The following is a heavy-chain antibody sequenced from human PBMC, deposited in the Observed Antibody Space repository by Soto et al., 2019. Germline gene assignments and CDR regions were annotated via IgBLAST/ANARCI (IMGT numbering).Heavy chain of an antibody. CDR3: ARVSYYDSSGKGMYYYYYGMDV. V-gene: IGHV1-3*01. CDR2: INAGNGNT. J-gene: IGHJ6*02. D-gene: IGHD3-22*01. CDR1: GYTFTSYA. Sequence: ASVKVSCKASGYTFTSYAMHWVRQAPGQRLEWMGWINAGNGNTKYSQKFQGRVTITRDTSTSTAYMELRSLRSDDTAVYYCARVSYYDSSGKGMYYYYYGMDVWGQGTTVTVS.